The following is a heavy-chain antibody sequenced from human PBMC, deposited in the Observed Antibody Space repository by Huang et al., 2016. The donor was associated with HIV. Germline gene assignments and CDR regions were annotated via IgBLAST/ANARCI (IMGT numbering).Heavy chain of an antibody. D-gene: IGHD3-3*01. CDR2: IKHGGSH. CDR3: ARMPTPSYYDTWSLSPVEDDFFYYNVDV. J-gene: IGHJ6*02. Sequence: QVRLEQWGQGLLKHSATLSLTCAVSGASFNTYYWSWVRQSPAKGLEWIGEIKHGGSHKYNPSRKIRVTMTLETSKNQFYLTFLARTAADAAIYYCARMPTPSYYDTWSLSPVEDDFFYYNVDVWGQGTPVSVSS. V-gene: IGHV4-34*02. CDR1: GASFNTYY.